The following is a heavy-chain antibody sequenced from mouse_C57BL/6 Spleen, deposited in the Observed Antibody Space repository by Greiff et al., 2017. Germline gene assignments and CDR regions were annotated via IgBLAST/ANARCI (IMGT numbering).Heavy chain of an antibody. V-gene: IGHV2-9-1*01. CDR1: GFSLTSYA. Sequence: QVQLQQSGPGLVAPSQSLSITCTVSGFSLTSYAISWVRQPPGKGLEWLGVIWTGGGTNYNSALKSRLSISKDNSKSPVFLKMNSLQTDDTARYYCARIGITTVVGYAMDYWGQGTSVTVSS. D-gene: IGHD1-1*01. J-gene: IGHJ4*01. CDR2: IWTGGGT. CDR3: ARIGITTVVGYAMDY.